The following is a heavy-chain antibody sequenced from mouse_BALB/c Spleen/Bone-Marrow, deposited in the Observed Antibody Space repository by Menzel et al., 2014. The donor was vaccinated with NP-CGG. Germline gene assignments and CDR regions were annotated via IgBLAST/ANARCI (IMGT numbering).Heavy chain of an antibody. Sequence: QVQLQQSRAELAKPGASVKMSCKASGYTFTNYWMHWVKQRPGQGLEWIGYIDPNTYYTRYNQKFKDKATLTADKSSSTASLQLSSLTSEDSAVYYCAXYWDAYWGQGTLVTVSA. CDR2: IDPNTYYT. D-gene: IGHD4-1*01. J-gene: IGHJ3*01. V-gene: IGHV1-7*01. CDR3: AXYWDAY. CDR1: GYTFTNYW.